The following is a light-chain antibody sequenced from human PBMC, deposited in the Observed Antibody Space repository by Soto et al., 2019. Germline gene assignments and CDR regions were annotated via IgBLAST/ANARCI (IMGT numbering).Light chain of an antibody. CDR2: ENN. Sequence: QSVLTQPPSVSAAPGQKVTISWSGSSSEIGRNYVSWYQHLPGTAPKLLIYENNKRPSGIPDRLSGSKSGSSATLGITGLQTGDEADYYCGTWDSSLTTYVFGPGTKVTVL. V-gene: IGLV1-51*02. CDR3: GTWDSSLTTYV. CDR1: SSEIGRNY. J-gene: IGLJ1*01.